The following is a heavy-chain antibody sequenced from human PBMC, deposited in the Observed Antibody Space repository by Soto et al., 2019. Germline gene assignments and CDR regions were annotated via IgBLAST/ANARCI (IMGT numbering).Heavy chain of an antibody. J-gene: IGHJ4*02. Sequence: SETLSLTCTVSGGSIGSSSYYWGWIRQSPGKGLEWIGNIYYSGNTLYNPSLQSRVAISVDTSKNQFYLHLSSVTAADTAIFYCASIAAPGTTHFDFWGQGTPVTVSS. CDR2: IYYSGNT. CDR1: GGSIGSSSYY. CDR3: ASIAAPGTTHFDF. V-gene: IGHV4-39*01. D-gene: IGHD6-13*01.